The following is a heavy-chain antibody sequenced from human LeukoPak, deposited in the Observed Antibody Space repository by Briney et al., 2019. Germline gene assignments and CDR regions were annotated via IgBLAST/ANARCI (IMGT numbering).Heavy chain of an antibody. CDR1: GYTFTVYY. J-gene: IGHJ6*03. V-gene: IGHV1-2*02. Sequence: ASVRVSFKASGYTFTVYYMHWVRQAPGQGGGRMGWINPNSGGTNYTQKLQGRVTITRETSISTAYMELSRLRSDDTAVYYCARDVRLGYCSSTSCDTGGYYMDVWGKGTTVTVSS. CDR2: INPNSGGT. CDR3: ARDVRLGYCSSTSCDTGGYYMDV. D-gene: IGHD2-2*02.